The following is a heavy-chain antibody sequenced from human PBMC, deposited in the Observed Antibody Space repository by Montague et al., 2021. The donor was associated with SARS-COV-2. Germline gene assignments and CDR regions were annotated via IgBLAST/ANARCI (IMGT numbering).Heavy chain of an antibody. J-gene: IGHJ3*02. CDR3: ARGWRPVVVPGAGPAGRAFDI. CDR1: GGSFSNYY. V-gene: IGHV4-34*01. D-gene: IGHD2-2*01. CDR2: VNQSGTT. Sequence: SETLSLTCALSGGSFSNYYWSWIRQPPGKGLEWIGEVNQSGTTIYNPSVKSGVTISEDASKNQFYMRLNSVTAAATAVYYCARGWRPVVVPGAGPAGRAFDIWGQGTMVTVSS.